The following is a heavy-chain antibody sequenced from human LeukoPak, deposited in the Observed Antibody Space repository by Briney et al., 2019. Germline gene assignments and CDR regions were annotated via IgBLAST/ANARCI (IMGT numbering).Heavy chain of an antibody. Sequence: SETLSLTCTVSGGSISSYYWSWVRQPAGKGLEWIGRFYSSGSTNQNPSLKSRFTMSVDTSKNKFSLKLRSVTAADTAMYYCARADSSGYGFDYWGQGTLVTVSS. D-gene: IGHD3-22*01. V-gene: IGHV4-4*07. J-gene: IGHJ4*02. CDR3: ARADSSGYGFDY. CDR2: FYSSGST. CDR1: GGSISSYY.